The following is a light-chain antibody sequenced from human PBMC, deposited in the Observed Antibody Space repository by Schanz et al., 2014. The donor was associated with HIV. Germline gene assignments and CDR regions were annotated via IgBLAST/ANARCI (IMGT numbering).Light chain of an antibody. V-gene: IGKV1-8*01. CDR2: GAS. Sequence: SGDRVTITCRANQGISNYLAWYQQKPGKAPQLLISGASTLQSGVPSRFSGSVSGTDFTLTISCLQSEDSATYYCQQYSSYPLTFGQGTKVEVK. CDR3: QQYSSYPLT. J-gene: IGKJ1*01. CDR1: QGISNY.